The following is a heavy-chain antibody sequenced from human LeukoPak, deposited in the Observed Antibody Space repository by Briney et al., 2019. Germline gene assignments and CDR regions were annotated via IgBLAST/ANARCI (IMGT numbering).Heavy chain of an antibody. Sequence: GGSLRLSCAASEFTFSAYGMHWVRQAPGKGLEWVSSISSSSSYIYYADSVKGRFTISRDNAKNSLYLQMNSLRAEDTAVYYCAREGLSSIAARPGAFDIWGQGTMVTVSS. CDR2: ISSSSSYI. D-gene: IGHD6-6*01. CDR3: AREGLSSIAARPGAFDI. J-gene: IGHJ3*02. V-gene: IGHV3-21*01. CDR1: EFTFSAYG.